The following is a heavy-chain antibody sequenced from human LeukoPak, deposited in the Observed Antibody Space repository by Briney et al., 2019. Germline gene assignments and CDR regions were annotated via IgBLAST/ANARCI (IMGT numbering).Heavy chain of an antibody. CDR3: ARGSDRVATIIDY. Sequence: GRSLRLSCTGFGFTFGDYGMSWFRQAPGKGLEWVSVIYSGGSTYYADSVKGRFTISRDNSKNTLYLQMNSLRTEDTAVYYCARGSDRVATIIDYWGQGTLVTVSS. CDR2: IYSGGST. V-gene: IGHV3-66*01. CDR1: GFTFGDYG. D-gene: IGHD5-12*01. J-gene: IGHJ4*02.